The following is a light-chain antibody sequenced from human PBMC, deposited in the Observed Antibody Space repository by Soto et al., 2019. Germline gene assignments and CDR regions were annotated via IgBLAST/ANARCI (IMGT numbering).Light chain of an antibody. Sequence: DIVMTQSPDSLSVSPGERATLSCRASQSITISLAWYQQKPGQPPRLLIYGASTRATGIPARFRGSGSGTEFTLTISSLQSEDFAVYHCQQYDEWPQTFGQGTKVDIK. V-gene: IGKV3-15*01. CDR2: GAS. J-gene: IGKJ1*01. CDR3: QQYDEWPQT. CDR1: QSITIS.